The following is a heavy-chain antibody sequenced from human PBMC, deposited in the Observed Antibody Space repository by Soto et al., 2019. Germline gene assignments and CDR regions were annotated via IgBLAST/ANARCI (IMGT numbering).Heavy chain of an antibody. CDR3: ARARYDILTGYSNWFDP. Sequence: QVQLVQSGAEMKKPGASVKVSCKASGYTFTSYGISWVRQAPGQGLEWMGWISAYNGNTNYAQKLQGRVTMTTDTSTSTAYMELRSLRSDDTAVYYCARARYDILTGYSNWFDPWGQGTLVTVSS. CDR1: GYTFTSYG. CDR2: ISAYNGNT. V-gene: IGHV1-18*01. J-gene: IGHJ5*02. D-gene: IGHD3-9*01.